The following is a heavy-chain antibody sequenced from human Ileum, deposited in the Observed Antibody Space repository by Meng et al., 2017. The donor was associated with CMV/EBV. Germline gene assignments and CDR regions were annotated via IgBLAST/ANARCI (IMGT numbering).Heavy chain of an antibody. J-gene: IGHJ1*01. CDR2: IKRIDEGETR. CDR1: GFIFSQGW. D-gene: IGHD2/OR15-2a*01. Sequence: GGSLRSSCAASGFIFSQGWMSWVPQAPGKGLEGVGRIKRIDEGETRDYAAPVKGRFTISRDDSTNMLYQQMYSLKIEDTALYYCTPDLAVIAGIYWGQGTMVTVSS. CDR3: TPDLAVIAGIY. V-gene: IGHV3-15*01.